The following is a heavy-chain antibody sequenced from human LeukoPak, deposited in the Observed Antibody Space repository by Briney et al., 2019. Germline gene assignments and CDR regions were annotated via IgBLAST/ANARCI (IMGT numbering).Heavy chain of an antibody. CDR2: IKQDGSEK. J-gene: IGHJ4*02. V-gene: IGHV3-7*01. Sequence: GGSLRLSCAASGFTFSNYWMSWVRQAPGKGLEWVANIKQDGSEKYYVDSVKGRFTISRDNAKDSLFLQMNSLRAEDTAVYYCARLAHYDTLTPYYFHYWGQGTLVTVSS. CDR1: GFTFSNYW. CDR3: ARLAHYDTLTPYYFHY. D-gene: IGHD3-9*01.